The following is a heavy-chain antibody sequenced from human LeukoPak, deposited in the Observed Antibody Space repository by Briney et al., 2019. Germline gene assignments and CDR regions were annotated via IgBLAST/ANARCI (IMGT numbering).Heavy chain of an antibody. Sequence: GASVNLSCKASVYNFTSYTSSWGRHAPGQGLELMGWISAYNGNTNYGQKLQGRVTMTTDTSTSTAYMELRSLRPDDTAVYYCARDEWAPIAAANVWGRGTMVTVSS. CDR3: ARDEWAPIAAANV. CDR2: ISAYNGNT. V-gene: IGHV1-18*01. J-gene: IGHJ3*01. CDR1: VYNFTSYT. D-gene: IGHD6-13*01.